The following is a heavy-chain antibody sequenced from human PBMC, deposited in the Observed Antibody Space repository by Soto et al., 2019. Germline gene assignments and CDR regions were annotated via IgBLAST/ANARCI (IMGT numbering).Heavy chain of an antibody. V-gene: IGHV1-18*01. CDR3: ARGGDVNYYHGMDV. Sequence: QVQLVQSGGEVKKPGASVKLSCTASGYTFTSYGISWVRQAPGQGLEWMGWISAYNGKTNYAQNVQGRVTMTTDTSMRTADMDLRSLRSDDTAVYYCARGGDVNYYHGMDVWGQGTTVTVS. CDR2: ISAYNGKT. J-gene: IGHJ6*02. D-gene: IGHD5-12*01. CDR1: GYTFTSYG.